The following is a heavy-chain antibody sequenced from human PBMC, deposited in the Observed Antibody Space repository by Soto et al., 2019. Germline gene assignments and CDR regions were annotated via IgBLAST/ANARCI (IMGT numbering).Heavy chain of an antibody. CDR3: ARARLRAVYSFDI. V-gene: IGHV4-31*03. CDR2: IYYSGST. Sequence: SETLSLTCTVSGGSVSSGAYTWTWIRQPPWKGLEWIEYIYYSGSTYDSASLKGRLSISLGTSKNQFSLRLSSVTAADTAMYYCARARLRAVYSFDIGGQGTMVTVSS. CDR1: GGSVSSGAYT. J-gene: IGHJ3*02. D-gene: IGHD5-12*01.